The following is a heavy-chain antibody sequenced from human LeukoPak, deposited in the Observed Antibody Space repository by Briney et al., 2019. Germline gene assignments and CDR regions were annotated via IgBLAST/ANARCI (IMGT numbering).Heavy chain of an antibody. Sequence: SETLSLTCTVSGGSISSHYWSWIRQPPGKGLEWIGYIYYSGSTNYNPSLKSRVTISVDTSKNQFSLKLSSVTAADTAVYYCARDKVVRVVPAADYYYYYMDVWGKGTTVTVSS. D-gene: IGHD2-2*01. V-gene: IGHV4-59*11. CDR3: ARDKVVRVVPAADYYYYYMDV. J-gene: IGHJ6*03. CDR1: GGSISSHY. CDR2: IYYSGST.